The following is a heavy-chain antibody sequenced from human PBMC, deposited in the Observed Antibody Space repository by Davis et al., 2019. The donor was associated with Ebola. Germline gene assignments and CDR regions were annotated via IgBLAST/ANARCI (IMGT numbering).Heavy chain of an antibody. J-gene: IGHJ2*01. D-gene: IGHD3-22*01. Sequence: SETLSLTCSVSGASISSGDCYWSWIRQHPGKGLEWIGYIYYSGSTYYNPSLKSRVTISVDTSKNQFSLKLSSVTAADTAVYYCARGRSGYYSGYWYFDLWGQGTLVTVSS. CDR2: IYYSGST. V-gene: IGHV4-31*03. CDR3: ARGRSGYYSGYWYFDL. CDR1: GASISSGDCY.